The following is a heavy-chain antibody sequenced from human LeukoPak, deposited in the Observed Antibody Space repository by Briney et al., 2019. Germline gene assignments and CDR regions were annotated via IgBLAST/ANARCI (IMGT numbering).Heavy chain of an antibody. J-gene: IGHJ4*02. D-gene: IGHD2-15*01. CDR3: AKSLSPGYCSGGSCYSVDY. Sequence: PGGSLRLSCAASGFTFSSYWMHWVRQAPGKGLVWVSAISGSGGSTYYADSVKGRFTISRDNSKNTLYLQMNSLRAEDTAVYYCAKSLSPGYCSGGSCYSVDYWGQGTLVTVSS. CDR2: ISGSGGST. V-gene: IGHV3-23*01. CDR1: GFTFSSYW.